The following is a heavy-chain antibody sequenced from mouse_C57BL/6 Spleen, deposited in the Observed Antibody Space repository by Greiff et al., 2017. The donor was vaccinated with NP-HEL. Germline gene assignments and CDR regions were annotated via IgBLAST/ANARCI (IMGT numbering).Heavy chain of an antibody. J-gene: IGHJ2*01. V-gene: IGHV1-64*01. CDR2: IHPNSGST. Sequence: QVQLQQPGAELVKPGASVKLSCKASGYTFTSYWMHWVKQRPGQGLEWIGMIHPNSGSTNYNEKFKSKATLTVDKSSSTAYMQLSSLTSEDSAVYYCARGRLRLRYYFDYWGQGTTLTVSS. CDR3: ARGRLRLRYYFDY. D-gene: IGHD2-4*01. CDR1: GYTFTSYW.